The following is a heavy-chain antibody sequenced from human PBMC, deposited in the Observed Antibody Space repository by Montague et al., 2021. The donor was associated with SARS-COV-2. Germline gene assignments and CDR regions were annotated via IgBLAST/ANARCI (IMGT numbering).Heavy chain of an antibody. J-gene: IGHJ4*02. CDR3: ARLNFRITIFGVVRSRVFDY. D-gene: IGHD3-3*01. V-gene: IGHV4-59*04. Sequence: SETLSLTCTVSGGSISSYYWSWIRQPPGKGLEWIGYIYYSGSTYYNPSLKSRVTISVDTSKNQFSLKLSSVTAADTAVYYCARLNFRITIFGVVRSRVFDYWGQGTLVTVSS. CDR1: GGSISSYY. CDR2: IYYSGST.